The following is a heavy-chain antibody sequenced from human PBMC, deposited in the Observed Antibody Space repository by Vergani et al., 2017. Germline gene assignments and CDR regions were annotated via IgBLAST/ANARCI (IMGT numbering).Heavy chain of an antibody. CDR1: GYTYRSYY. V-gene: IGHV1-46*03. Sequence: QVKVVQSGAEVKAPGASVKVSCEASGYTYRSYYVHWVRQAPGQGLEWMGVINPLGGRATYTQKFQGRVSVTGDSSTKGGTSASMVYMDLTGLTPEDTAVDFWVSSRLRSFEYWGQGTLVTVSS. D-gene: IGHD4-17*01. J-gene: IGHJ4*02. CDR2: INPLGGRA. CDR3: VSSRLRSFEY.